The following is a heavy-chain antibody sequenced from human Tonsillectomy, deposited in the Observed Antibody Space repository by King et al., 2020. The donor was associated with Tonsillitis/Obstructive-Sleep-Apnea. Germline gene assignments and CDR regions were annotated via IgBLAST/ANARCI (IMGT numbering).Heavy chain of an antibody. CDR1: GFTFDDYA. CDR3: AKGSSSSYYYYYMAV. Sequence: DAQLVQSGGGLVQPGRSLRLSCAASGFTFDDYAMHWVRQAPGKGLEWVSGISWNSGSIGYADSVKGRFTNSRDNAKNSLYLQMDSLRGEDMALYYCAKGSSSSYYYYYMAVWGKGTTVTVSS. V-gene: IGHV3-9*03. D-gene: IGHD6-6*01. CDR2: ISWNSGSI. J-gene: IGHJ6*03.